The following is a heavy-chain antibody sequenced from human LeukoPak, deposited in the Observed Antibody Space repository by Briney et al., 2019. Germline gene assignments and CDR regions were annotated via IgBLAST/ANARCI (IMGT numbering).Heavy chain of an antibody. CDR2: IHPGDSHT. D-gene: IGHD2-2*01. CDR3: ARQPGMTAKSWYFDL. J-gene: IGHJ2*01. CDR1: GYTFTKYW. V-gene: IGHV5-51*01. Sequence: GESLKISCEGSGYTFTKYWIGWVRQMPGKGLEWMGVIHPGDSHTWYSPSFQGQVTISADKSISMAYLQWSSLKASDTAMYFCARQPGMTAKSWYFDLWGRGTLVTVSS.